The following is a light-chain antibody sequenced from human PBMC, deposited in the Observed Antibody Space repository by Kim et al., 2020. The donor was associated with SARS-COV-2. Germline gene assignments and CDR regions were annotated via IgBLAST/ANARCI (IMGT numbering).Light chain of an antibody. CDR2: EVS. Sequence: QSALTQPPSASGSPGQSVTISCTGTSSDVGGYKYVSWYQQHPGKAPKLMIYEVSKRPSGVPDRFSGSKSGNTASLTVSGLQAEDEADYYCSSYAGSNRGVFGGGTQLTVL. CDR3: SSYAGSNRGV. CDR1: SSDVGGYKY. V-gene: IGLV2-8*01. J-gene: IGLJ3*02.